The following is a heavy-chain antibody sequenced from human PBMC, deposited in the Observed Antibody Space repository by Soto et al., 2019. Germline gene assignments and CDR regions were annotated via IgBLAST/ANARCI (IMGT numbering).Heavy chain of an antibody. CDR2: IFWNDAK. Sequence: QIALKESGPTLVKPSQTLTLTCTFSGFSFSTTGAGVGWIRQPPGKALEWLALIFWNDAKRYSPSLRSRLTIIKYTSKNQVVLTMTNVDPVDTATYYCAYRRGGSASGGNFDYWGQGTPVTVYS. J-gene: IGHJ4*02. D-gene: IGHD2-15*01. CDR1: GFSFSTTGAG. CDR3: AYRRGGSASGGNFDY. V-gene: IGHV2-5*01.